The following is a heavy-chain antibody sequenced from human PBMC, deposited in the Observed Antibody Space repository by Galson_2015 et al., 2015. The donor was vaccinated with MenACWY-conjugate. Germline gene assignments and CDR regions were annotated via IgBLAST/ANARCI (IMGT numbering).Heavy chain of an antibody. Sequence: SLRLSCAASGFTFTGYEFNWVRQAPGKGLEWLSYISKSGSPIYYADSVKGRFTISRDNIKKSPFLGMNSLRAGDTGVYYCARVGTWIRQYFYYMDVWGKGTTVTVSS. CDR2: ISKSGSPI. V-gene: IGHV3-48*03. CDR3: ARVGTWIRQYFYYMDV. D-gene: IGHD5-18*01. J-gene: IGHJ6*03. CDR1: GFTFTGYE.